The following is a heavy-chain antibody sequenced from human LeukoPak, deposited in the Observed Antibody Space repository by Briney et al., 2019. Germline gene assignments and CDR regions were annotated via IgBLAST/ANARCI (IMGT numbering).Heavy chain of an antibody. CDR1: GYTFTSYD. Sequence: ASVKVSCKASGYTFTSYDINWVRQATGQGLEWMGWMNPNSGNTGYAQKFQGRVTITRNTSISTAYMELSSLRSEDTAVYYCARFGCCSSTSCYGDAFDIWGQGTMVTVSS. CDR2: MNPNSGNT. J-gene: IGHJ3*02. D-gene: IGHD2-2*01. CDR3: ARFGCCSSTSCYGDAFDI. V-gene: IGHV1-8*03.